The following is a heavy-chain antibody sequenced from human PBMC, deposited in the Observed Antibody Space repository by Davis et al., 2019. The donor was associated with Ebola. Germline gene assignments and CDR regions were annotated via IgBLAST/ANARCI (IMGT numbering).Heavy chain of an antibody. V-gene: IGHV1-69*13. CDR3: ARQLGYCSSTSCYLRDYYYYMDV. CDR2: IIPIFGTA. D-gene: IGHD2-2*01. Sequence: SVKVSCKASGGTFSSYAISWVRQAPGQGLEWMGGIIPIFGTANYAQKFQGRVTITADESTSTAYMELSSLRSEDTAVYYCARQLGYCSSTSCYLRDYYYYMDVWGKGTTVTVS. J-gene: IGHJ6*03. CDR1: GGTFSSYA.